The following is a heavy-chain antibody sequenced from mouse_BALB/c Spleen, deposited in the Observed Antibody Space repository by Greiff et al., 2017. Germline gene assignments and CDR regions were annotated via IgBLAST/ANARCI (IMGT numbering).Heavy chain of an antibody. J-gene: IGHJ2*01. CDR1: GFNIKDTY. V-gene: IGHV14-3*02. Sequence: VQLQQSGAELVKPGASVKLSCTASGFNIKDTYMHWVKQRPEQGLEWIGRIDPANGNTKYDPKFQGKATITADTSSNTAYLQLSSLTSEDTAVYYCTQTTTATLYFDYWGQGTTLTVSS. D-gene: IGHD1-2*01. CDR3: TQTTTATLYFDY. CDR2: IDPANGNT.